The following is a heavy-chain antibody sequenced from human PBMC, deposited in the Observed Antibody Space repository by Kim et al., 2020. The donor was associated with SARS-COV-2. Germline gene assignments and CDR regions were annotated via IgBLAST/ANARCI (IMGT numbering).Heavy chain of an antibody. CDR2: IYSGGST. V-gene: IGHV3-53*01. CDR1: GFTVSSNY. D-gene: IGHD4-17*01. Sequence: GGSLRLSCAASGFTVSSNYMSWVRQAPGKGLEWVSVIYSGGSTYYADSVKGRFTISRDNSKNTLYLQMNSLRAEDTAVYYCARAPNYGDYVSLDPWGQGTLVTVSS. J-gene: IGHJ5*02. CDR3: ARAPNYGDYVSLDP.